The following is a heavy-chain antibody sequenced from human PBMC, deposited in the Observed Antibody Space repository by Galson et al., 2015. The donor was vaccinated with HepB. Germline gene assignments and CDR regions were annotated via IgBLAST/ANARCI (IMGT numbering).Heavy chain of an antibody. D-gene: IGHD2-8*01. V-gene: IGHV3-30-3*01. CDR2: ISSDGTSN. CDR1: GFTFSGCA. Sequence: SLRLSCAASGFTFSGCAMHWVRRAPGEGLEWVAVISSDGTSNYYANSVRGRFTISRDNSKNTLYLQMDSLTTEDTAVYYCARGNGASRYTPGDYWGQGTLVTVSS. CDR3: ARGNGASRYTPGDY. J-gene: IGHJ4*02.